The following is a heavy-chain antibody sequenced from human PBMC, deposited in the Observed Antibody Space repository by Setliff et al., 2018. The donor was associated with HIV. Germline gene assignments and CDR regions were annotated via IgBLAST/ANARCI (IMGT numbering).Heavy chain of an antibody. CDR2: IQYSDSS. J-gene: IGHJ3*01. CDR3: ARSGYTSGFYWVFGAFGV. D-gene: IGHD3-22*01. V-gene: IGHV4-59*01. CDR1: GGSISSYY. Sequence: KSSETLSLTCTVSGGSISSYYWSWIRQPPGKGLEWIASIQYSDSSHYNPSLQSRVTISVDTSTKQFSLYLSSVNETDTAVYYCARSGYTSGFYWVFGAFGVWGQGKMVTVSS.